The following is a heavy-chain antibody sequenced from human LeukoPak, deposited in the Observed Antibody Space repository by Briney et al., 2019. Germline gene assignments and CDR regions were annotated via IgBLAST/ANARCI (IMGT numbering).Heavy chain of an antibody. J-gene: IGHJ4*02. CDR3: ARDRGDILWFGELLDY. CDR2: INPNSGGT. Sequence: ASVKVSCKASGYTFTGYYMHWVRQAPGQGLEWMGWINPNSGGTNYAQKFQGRVAMTRDTSISTAYMELSRLRSDDTAVYYCARDRGDILWFGELLDYWGQGTLVTVSS. D-gene: IGHD3-10*01. CDR1: GYTFTGYY. V-gene: IGHV1-2*02.